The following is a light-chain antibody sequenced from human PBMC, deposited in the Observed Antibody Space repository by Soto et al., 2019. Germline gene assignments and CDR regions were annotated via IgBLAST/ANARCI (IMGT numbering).Light chain of an antibody. V-gene: IGLV3-21*04. Sequence: SYELTQPPSVSMAPGKTARITCGGNNIGSKSVHWYQQKPRQAPVLVIYYDSDRPSGIPERFSGSNSGNTATLTISRVEAGDEADYYCQVWDSSSDHVVFGGGTKLTVL. J-gene: IGLJ2*01. CDR3: QVWDSSSDHVV. CDR1: NIGSKS. CDR2: YDS.